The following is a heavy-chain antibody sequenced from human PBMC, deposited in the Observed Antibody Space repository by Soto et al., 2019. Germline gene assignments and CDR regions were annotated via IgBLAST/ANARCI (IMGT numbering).Heavy chain of an antibody. CDR2: IYHSGST. CDR1: GYSISSGYY. CDR3: ARVRGRSGDSSGYYAPYYFDY. V-gene: IGHV4-38-2*01. J-gene: IGHJ4*02. D-gene: IGHD3-22*01. Sequence: SETLSLTCAVSGYSISSGYYWGWIRQPPGKGLEWIGNIYHSGSTYYNPSLKSRVTISVDTSKNQFSLKLSSVAAADTAVYYCARVRGRSGDSSGYYAPYYFDYWGQGTLVTVSS.